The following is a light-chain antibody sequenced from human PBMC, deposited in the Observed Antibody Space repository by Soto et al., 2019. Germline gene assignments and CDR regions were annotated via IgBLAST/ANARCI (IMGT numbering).Light chain of an antibody. Sequence: EIVLTQSPGTLSLSPGERATLSCRASQSVGNNYLAWYQQKAGQAPRLLIYGASTRDTGIPDRFSGRGSGTDLTLTISRLEPEDFSVYYCQQYGRSLWTFGQGTKVEIK. CDR2: GAS. J-gene: IGKJ1*01. V-gene: IGKV3-20*01. CDR1: QSVGNNY. CDR3: QQYGRSLWT.